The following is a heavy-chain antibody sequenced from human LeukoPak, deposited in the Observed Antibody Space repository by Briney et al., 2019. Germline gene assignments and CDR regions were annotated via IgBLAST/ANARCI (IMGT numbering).Heavy chain of an antibody. CDR2: IYPGDSDT. Sequence: GESLKISCQASGYSFTNYWIGWVRQMPGKGLEWMGIIYPGDSDTRYSPSFQGQVTISADKSISTAYLQWSSLKASDTAMYYSARTNSLYYYDSSGPYDNFDYWGQGTLVTVSS. D-gene: IGHD3-22*01. CDR3: ARTNSLYYYDSSGPYDNFDY. V-gene: IGHV5-51*01. CDR1: GYSFTNYW. J-gene: IGHJ4*02.